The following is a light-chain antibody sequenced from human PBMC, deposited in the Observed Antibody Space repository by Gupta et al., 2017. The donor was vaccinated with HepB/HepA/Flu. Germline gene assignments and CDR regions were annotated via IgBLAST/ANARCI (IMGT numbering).Light chain of an antibody. CDR2: AAS. Sequence: DIQMTQSPSSLSASVGDRVTITCRASQSISSYLNWYQQKPGKAPKLLIYAASSWQSGVPSRFSGSGSGKDLTLTISSRQQEDFATYYCQQSDSNLLFTFGHGTKVDIK. J-gene: IGKJ3*01. V-gene: IGKV1-39*01. CDR3: QQSDSNLLFT. CDR1: QSISSY.